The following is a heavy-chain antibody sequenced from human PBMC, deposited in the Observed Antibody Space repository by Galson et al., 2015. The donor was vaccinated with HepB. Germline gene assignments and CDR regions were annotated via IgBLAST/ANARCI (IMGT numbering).Heavy chain of an antibody. Sequence: SLRLSCAASGFTFSDYYWSWIRQAPGKGLEWVSYISSSGNTIYYADSVRGRFTISRDNAKNSLYLQTKSLRVEDTAVYYCAGSSAWYGGFDYWGQGTLVTVSS. CDR1: GFTFSDYY. CDR3: AGSSAWYGGFDY. D-gene: IGHD6-19*01. V-gene: IGHV3-11*01. CDR2: ISSSGNTI. J-gene: IGHJ4*02.